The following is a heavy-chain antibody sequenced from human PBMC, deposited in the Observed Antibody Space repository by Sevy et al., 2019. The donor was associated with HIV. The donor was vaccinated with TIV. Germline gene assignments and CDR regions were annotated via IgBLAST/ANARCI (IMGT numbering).Heavy chain of an antibody. Sequence: ASVKVSCKASGYTFTSYAMHWVRQAPGQRLEWMGWINAGNGNKKYSQKFQVRVTITRDTSASTAYMELSSLRSEDTAVYYCARDWGSSSRWFDPWGQGTLVTVSS. CDR2: INAGNGNK. J-gene: IGHJ5*02. D-gene: IGHD6-6*01. CDR1: GYTFTSYA. V-gene: IGHV1-3*01. CDR3: ARDWGSSSRWFDP.